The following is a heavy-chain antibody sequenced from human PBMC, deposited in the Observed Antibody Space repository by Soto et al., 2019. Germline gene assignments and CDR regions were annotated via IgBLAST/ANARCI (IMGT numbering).Heavy chain of an antibody. J-gene: IGHJ5*02. CDR1: GGSISSYY. CDR2: IYYSGST. V-gene: IGHV4-59*01. D-gene: IGHD4-4*01. CDR3: ARFYSSDWFDP. Sequence: SETLSLTCTVSGGSISSYYWSWIRQPPGKGLEWIGYIYYSGSTNYNPSLKSRVTISVDTSKNQFSLKLSSVTAADTAVYYCARFYSSDWFDPWGQGTLVTVSS.